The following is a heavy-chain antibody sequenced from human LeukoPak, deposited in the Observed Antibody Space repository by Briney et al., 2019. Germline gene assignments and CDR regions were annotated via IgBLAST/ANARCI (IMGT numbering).Heavy chain of an antibody. CDR2: IYPGDSDT. D-gene: IGHD6-13*01. J-gene: IGHJ4*02. CDR1: GYSFTSYW. V-gene: IGHV5-51*01. CDR3: ARLPSPYSSSWFPWYFDY. Sequence: GESLKISCKGSGYSFTSYWIGWVRQMPGKGLEWMGIIYPGDSDTRYSPSFQGQVTISADKSISTAYLQWSSLKASDTAMYYCARLPSPYSSSWFPWYFDYWGQGALVTVSS.